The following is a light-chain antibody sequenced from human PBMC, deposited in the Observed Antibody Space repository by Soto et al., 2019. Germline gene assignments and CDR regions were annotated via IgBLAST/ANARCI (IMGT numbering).Light chain of an antibody. CDR2: AAS. CDR1: QYISSY. Sequence: DIQMTQSPSSLSASVGDRVTITCRASQYISSYLNWYQQKPGKAPKVLIYAASTLQSGVPSRFSGSGSGTEFTLTISSLQPDDFATYYCQQSYSTPPITFGQGTKVDIK. CDR3: QQSYSTPPIT. V-gene: IGKV1-39*01. J-gene: IGKJ1*01.